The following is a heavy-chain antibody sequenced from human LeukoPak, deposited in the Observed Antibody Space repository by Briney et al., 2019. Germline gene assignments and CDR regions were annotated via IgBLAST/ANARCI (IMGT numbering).Heavy chain of an antibody. CDR2: IWYDGSNK. Sequence: GGSLRLSCSASGFTFSIFSINWVRQAPGKGLEWVAVIWYDGSNKYYADSVKGRFTISRDNSKNTLYLQMNSLGAEDTAVYYCASPGGYCSGGSCSLALDYWGQGTLVTVSS. J-gene: IGHJ4*02. V-gene: IGHV3-33*08. CDR1: GFTFSIFS. D-gene: IGHD2-15*01. CDR3: ASPGGYCSGGSCSLALDY.